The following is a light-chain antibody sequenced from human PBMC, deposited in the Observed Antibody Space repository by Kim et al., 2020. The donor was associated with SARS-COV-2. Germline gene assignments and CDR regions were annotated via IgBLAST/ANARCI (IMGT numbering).Light chain of an antibody. CDR3: NSRDSSGNHLV. Sequence: LGQTVRITCQGDILRSFYASWSQQKPGQAPVLVIYGKNNRPSGIPDRFSGSSSGNTASLTITGAQAEDEADYYCNSRDSSGNHLVFGGGTQLTVL. CDR1: ILRSFY. J-gene: IGLJ2*01. V-gene: IGLV3-19*01. CDR2: GKN.